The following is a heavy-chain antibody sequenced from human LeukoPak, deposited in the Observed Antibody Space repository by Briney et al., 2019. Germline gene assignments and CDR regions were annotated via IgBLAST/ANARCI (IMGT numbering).Heavy chain of an antibody. CDR3: ARFLDDYGGEFDP. D-gene: IGHD4-23*01. CDR2: INAGNGNP. V-gene: IGHV1-3*01. CDR1: GYTFPSYF. J-gene: IGHJ5*02. Sequence: ASVKVSCKASGYTFPSYFMHWVRQAPGQRLEWMGWINAGNGNPKYSQKFRGRVTITRDTSASTAYMELSSLRSEDTAVYYCARFLDDYGGEFDPWGQGTLVTVSS.